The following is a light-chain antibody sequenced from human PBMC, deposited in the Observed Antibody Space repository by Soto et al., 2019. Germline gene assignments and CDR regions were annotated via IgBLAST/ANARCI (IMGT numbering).Light chain of an antibody. CDR2: GAS. CDR1: QSVSSSY. V-gene: IGKV3-15*01. J-gene: IGKJ1*01. CDR3: QQYGNWPRT. Sequence: ELVLTQSPGTLSLSPGERATLSCRASQSVSSSYLAWYQQKPGQAPRLLIYGASTRATDIPARFSGSGSGTEFTLTIGGLQSEDFAVYYCQQYGNWPRTFGQGTKVDIK.